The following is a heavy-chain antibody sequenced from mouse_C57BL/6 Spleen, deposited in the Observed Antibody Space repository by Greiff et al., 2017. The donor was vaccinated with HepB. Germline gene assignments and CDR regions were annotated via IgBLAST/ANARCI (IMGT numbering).Heavy chain of an antibody. Sequence: VQLQQSGPELVKPGASVKISCKASGYAFSSSWMNWVKQRPGKGLEWIGRIYPGDGDTNYNGKFKGKATLTADKSSSTAYMQLSSLTSEDSAVYFCARRGVWYFDVWGTGTTVTVSS. CDR3: ARRGVWYFDV. CDR1: GYAFSSSW. J-gene: IGHJ1*03. V-gene: IGHV1-82*01. CDR2: IYPGDGDT.